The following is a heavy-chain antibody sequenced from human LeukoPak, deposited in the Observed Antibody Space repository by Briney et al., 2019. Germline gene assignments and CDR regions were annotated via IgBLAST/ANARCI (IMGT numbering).Heavy chain of an antibody. CDR1: GFTFSSYG. J-gene: IGHJ4*02. CDR3: ARGSGCRSPTVTTVDY. V-gene: IGHV1-2*02. Sequence: PGGSLRLSCAASGFTFSSYGMHWVRQAPGQGLEWMGWINPNSGGTNYAQKFQGRVTMTRDTSISTAYMELSRLRSDDTAVYYCARGSGCRSPTVTTVDYWGQGTLVTVSS. D-gene: IGHD4-17*01. CDR2: INPNSGGT.